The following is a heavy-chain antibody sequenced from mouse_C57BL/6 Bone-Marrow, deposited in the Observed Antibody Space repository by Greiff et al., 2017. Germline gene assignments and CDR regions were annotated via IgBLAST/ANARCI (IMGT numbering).Heavy chain of an antibody. D-gene: IGHD1-1*01. Sequence: VQLQQSGAELARPGASVKLSCKASGYTFTSYGISWVKQRTGQGLEWIGEIYPRSGNTYYNEKFKGKATLTADKSSSTAYMELRSLTSEDSAVYFCARYPYYYGSGYYYAMDYWGQGTSVTVSS. V-gene: IGHV1-81*01. CDR2: IYPRSGNT. CDR1: GYTFTSYG. CDR3: ARYPYYYGSGYYYAMDY. J-gene: IGHJ4*01.